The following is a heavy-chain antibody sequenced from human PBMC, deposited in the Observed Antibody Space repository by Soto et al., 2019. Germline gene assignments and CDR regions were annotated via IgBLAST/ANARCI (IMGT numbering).Heavy chain of an antibody. D-gene: IGHD2-21*01. CDR3: ARAELGGARGGYYFEY. V-gene: IGHV4-39*07. J-gene: IGHJ4*02. CDR1: VGSISSSSYY. Sequence: SETLSLTCTVSVGSISSSSYYLGWILHPPGKGLEWIGSIYYSWSTYYNPSLKSRVTISVDTSKNQFSLKLSSVTAEDTAVYYCARAELGGARGGYYFEYWGQGTLVTVSS. CDR2: IYYSWST.